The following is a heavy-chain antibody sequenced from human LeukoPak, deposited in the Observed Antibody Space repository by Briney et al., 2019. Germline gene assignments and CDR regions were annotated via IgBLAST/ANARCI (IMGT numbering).Heavy chain of an antibody. J-gene: IGHJ4*02. CDR1: GYTFTSYA. Sequence: ASVKVSCEASGYTFTSYAMHWVRQAPGQRLEWMGWINAGNGNTKYSQKFQGRVTITRDTSASTAYMELSSLRSEDTAVYYCARPRGLGSGWPIDYWGQGTLVTVSS. CDR3: ARPRGLGSGWPIDY. D-gene: IGHD6-19*01. V-gene: IGHV1-3*01. CDR2: INAGNGNT.